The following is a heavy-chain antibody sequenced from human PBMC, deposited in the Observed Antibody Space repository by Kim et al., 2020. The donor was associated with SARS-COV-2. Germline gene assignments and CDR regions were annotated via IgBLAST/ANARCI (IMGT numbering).Heavy chain of an antibody. CDR2: INHSGST. V-gene: IGHV4-34*01. CDR1: GGSFSGYY. CDR3: ARGDYGSGSCPKYGRDV. J-gene: IGHJ6*01. Sequence: SETLSLTCAVSGGSFSGYYWSWIRQPPGKGLEWIGEINHSGSTNYIPSLKSRVTISVDTSKNQFSLKLSSVTAADTAVYYCARGDYGSGSCPKYGRDVWG. D-gene: IGHD3-10*01.